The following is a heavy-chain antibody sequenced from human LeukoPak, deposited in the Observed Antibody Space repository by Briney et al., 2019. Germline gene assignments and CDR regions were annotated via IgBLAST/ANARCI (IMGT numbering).Heavy chain of an antibody. V-gene: IGHV4-59*12. CDR3: ARGVRWLQLSYFDY. Sequence: SETLSLTCTVAGGSISSYYWSWIRQPPGKGLEWIGYIYYSGSTYYNPSLKSRVTISVDTSKNQFSLKLSSVTAADTAVYYCARGVRWLQLSYFDYWGQGTLVTVSS. D-gene: IGHD5-24*01. CDR2: IYYSGST. J-gene: IGHJ4*02. CDR1: GGSISSYY.